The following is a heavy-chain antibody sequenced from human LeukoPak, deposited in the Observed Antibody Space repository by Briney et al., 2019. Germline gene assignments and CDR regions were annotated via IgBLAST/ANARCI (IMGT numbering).Heavy chain of an antibody. CDR3: ASAGYCGGDCYSTQYNWFDP. J-gene: IGHJ5*02. D-gene: IGHD2-21*02. CDR1: GGSITTGAYY. V-gene: IGHV4-31*03. Sequence: PSETLSLTCTVSGGSITTGAYYWSWIRQHPGKGLEWIAYISYSGTSDYNASLKSRITMSVDTSKNQFSLKLSSVTAADTAVYYCASAGYCGGDCYSTQYNWFDPWGQGTLVTVSS. CDR2: ISYSGTS.